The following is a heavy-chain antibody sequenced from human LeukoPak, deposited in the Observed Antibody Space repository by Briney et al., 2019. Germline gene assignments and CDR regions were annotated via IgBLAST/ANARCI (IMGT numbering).Heavy chain of an antibody. J-gene: IGHJ1*01. D-gene: IGHD3-16*01. CDR1: GFAFSSYA. CDR3: AKDDDWGRYKH. Sequence: GGSLRLSCAASGFAFSSYAIHWVRQAPGKGLEWVSGISPSGDITYYTDSVRGRFTISRDNFKNTLSLQVNSLRAEDTAMYYCAKDDDWGRYKHWGQGTLVTVSS. V-gene: IGHV3-23*01. CDR2: ISPSGDIT.